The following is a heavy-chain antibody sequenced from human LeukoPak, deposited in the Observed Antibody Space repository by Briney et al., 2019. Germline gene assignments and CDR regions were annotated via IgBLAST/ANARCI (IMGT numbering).Heavy chain of an antibody. CDR1: GFTFSSYW. J-gene: IGHJ6*03. Sequence: GGSLRLSCAASGFTFSSYWMSWVRQAPGKGLEWVANIKQDGTEKNYVDSVKGRFTISRDNAKNSLYLQMNSLSAEDTAVYYCARDSHYEILTGTNMDVWGKGTTVTVSS. V-gene: IGHV3-7*01. CDR3: ARDSHYEILTGTNMDV. CDR2: IKQDGTEK. D-gene: IGHD3-9*01.